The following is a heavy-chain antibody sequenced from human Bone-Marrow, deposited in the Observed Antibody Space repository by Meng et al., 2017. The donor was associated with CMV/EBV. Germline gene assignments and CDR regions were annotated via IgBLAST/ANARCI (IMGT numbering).Heavy chain of an antibody. D-gene: IGHD6-13*01. V-gene: IGHV3-30*02. CDR1: GFTFSTHG. CDR2: IRYEGTTT. CDR3: ARVAAAGRGMDV. J-gene: IGHJ6*02. Sequence: GESLKISCAVSGFTFSTHGMYWVRQAPGKGLDWVAFIRYEGTTTYYADSVKGRFTISRDNAKNSLFLQMNSLRAEDTAVYYCARVAAAGRGMDVWGPGTTVTVSS.